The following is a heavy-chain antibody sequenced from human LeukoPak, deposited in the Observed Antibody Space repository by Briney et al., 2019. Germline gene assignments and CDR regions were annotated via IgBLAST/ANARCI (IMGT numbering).Heavy chain of an antibody. CDR3: ARARGDHLYYYYYYMDI. J-gene: IGHJ6*03. V-gene: IGHV3-48*01. CDR1: GFTLSTYS. D-gene: IGHD2-21*02. CDR2: ISSGSSSTI. Sequence: GGSLRLSCAASGFTLSTYSMNWVRQAPGKGLEWVSYISSGSSSTIYYADSVKGRLTISRDNAKDSLYLQMNSLRAEDTAVYYCARARGDHLYYYYYYMDIWGKGTTVTVSS.